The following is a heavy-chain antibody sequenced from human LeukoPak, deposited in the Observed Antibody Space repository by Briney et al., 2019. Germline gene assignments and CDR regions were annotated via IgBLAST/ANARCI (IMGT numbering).Heavy chain of an antibody. CDR1: GSSTTSVSY. J-gene: IGHJ4*02. CDR3: ARVGRSNSHYDY. Sequence: PSETLSLTCSVSGSSTTSVSYWAWIRQSPGKGLEWIGSLSHSGATYYNPSLTSRLSTSVDTSNNRFSLTLRSVTAADTAVYYCARVGRSNSHYDYWGPGTLVTVSS. V-gene: IGHV4-38-2*02. CDR2: LSHSGAT. D-gene: IGHD2/OR15-2a*01.